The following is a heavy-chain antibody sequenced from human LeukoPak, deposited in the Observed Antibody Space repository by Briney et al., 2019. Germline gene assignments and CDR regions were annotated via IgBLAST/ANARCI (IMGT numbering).Heavy chain of an antibody. CDR3: AKGDYYGPLDY. D-gene: IGHD3-10*01. CDR1: GFTFSTYW. Sequence: GGSLRLSCAASGFTFSTYWMSWVRQAPGKGLEWVASIKQDGSEKSYVDSLKGRFTISRDNAKNSLYLEMNSLRAEDTAVYYCAKGDYYGPLDYWGQGTLVTVSS. V-gene: IGHV3-7*01. CDR2: IKQDGSEK. J-gene: IGHJ4*02.